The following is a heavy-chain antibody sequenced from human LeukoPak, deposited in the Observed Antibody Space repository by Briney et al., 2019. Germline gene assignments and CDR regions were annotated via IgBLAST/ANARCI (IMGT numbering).Heavy chain of an antibody. CDR3: ARESTEDRPGS. D-gene: IGHD5/OR15-5a*01. V-gene: IGHV3-7*01. CDR2: IDQDGSDK. J-gene: IGHJ5*02. CDR1: GFTLSDFW. Sequence: GGSLRLSCAASGFTLSDFWMSWVRQAPGKGLEWVANIDQDGSDKNYVGSVKGRFTISRDDAKNSLFLQMDSLRAEDTAVYYCARESTEDRPGSWGQGTLVTVSS.